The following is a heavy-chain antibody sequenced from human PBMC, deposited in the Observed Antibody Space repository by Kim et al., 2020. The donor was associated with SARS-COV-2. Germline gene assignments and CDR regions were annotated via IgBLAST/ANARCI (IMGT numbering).Heavy chain of an antibody. J-gene: IGHJ4*02. V-gene: IGHV1-69*01. D-gene: IGHD6-19*01. CDR3: ARDDGLAAADSSGSVFDY. Sequence: QGRVTITADESTSTAYMELSSLRSEDTAVYYCARDDGLAAADSSGSVFDYWGQGTLVTVSS.